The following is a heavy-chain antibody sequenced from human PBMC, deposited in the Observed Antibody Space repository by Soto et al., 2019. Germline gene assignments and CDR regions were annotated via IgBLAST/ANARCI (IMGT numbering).Heavy chain of an antibody. CDR1: GGSFSGYY. CDR3: ARGHHVEMIAAAGNPYWFDP. D-gene: IGHD6-13*01. V-gene: IGHV4-34*01. CDR2: INHSGST. Sequence: SETLSLTCAVYGGSFSGYYWSWIRQPPGKGLEWIGEINHSGSTNYNPSLKSRVTISVDTSKNQFSLKLSSVTAADTAVYYCARGHHVEMIAAAGNPYWFDPWGQGTLVTVSS. J-gene: IGHJ5*02.